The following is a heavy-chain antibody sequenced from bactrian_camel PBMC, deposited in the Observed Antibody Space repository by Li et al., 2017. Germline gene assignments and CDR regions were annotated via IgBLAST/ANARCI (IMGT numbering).Heavy chain of an antibody. V-gene: IGHV3S40*01. CDR3: AADVCPPVWWLLVGPEEYTN. J-gene: IGHJ4*01. D-gene: IGHD2*01. CDR2: INSGGVST. Sequence: VQLVESGGGLVQPGGSLRLSCVASGFTFGSYYMAWVRQAPGEGLEWVSSINSGGVSTYYADSVKGRFTISTDSAKRTVYLQMNNLTLEDAGMYYCAADVCPPVWWLLVGPEEYTNWGQGTQVTVS. CDR1: GFTFGSYY.